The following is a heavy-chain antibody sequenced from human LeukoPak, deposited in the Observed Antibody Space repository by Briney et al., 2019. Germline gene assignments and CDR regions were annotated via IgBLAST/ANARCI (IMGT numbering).Heavy chain of an antibody. CDR2: IYYSGST. D-gene: IGHD3-22*01. J-gene: IGHJ4*02. CDR1: DDSNTMYY. V-gene: IGHV4-59*01. Sequence: KSSETLSLTCSVSDDSNTMYYWTWIRQPPGKGLEWIGYIYYSGSTNYNPSLKSRVTISVDTSKNQFSLKLSSVTAADTAVYYCARAVPEEYYYDSSGYYFDYWGQGTLVTVSS. CDR3: ARAVPEEYYYDSSGYYFDY.